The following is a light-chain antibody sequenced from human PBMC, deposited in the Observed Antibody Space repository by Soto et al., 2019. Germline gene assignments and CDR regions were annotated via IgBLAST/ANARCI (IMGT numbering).Light chain of an antibody. J-gene: IGLJ2*01. V-gene: IGLV2-14*01. CDR3: SSYTSSRTLV. Sequence: QSVLTQPASVSGSPGQSITISCTGTSSDVGGYNYVSWYQQHPGKAPKLIIYDVTDRPSGVSNRFSGSKSGNTASLTISGRQAEDEADYYCSSYTSSRTLVFGGGTKLTVL. CDR2: DVT. CDR1: SSDVGGYNY.